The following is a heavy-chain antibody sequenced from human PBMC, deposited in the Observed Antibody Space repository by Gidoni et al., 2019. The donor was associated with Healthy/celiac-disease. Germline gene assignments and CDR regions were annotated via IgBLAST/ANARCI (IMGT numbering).Heavy chain of an antibody. V-gene: IGHV4-38-2*02. J-gene: IGHJ3*02. D-gene: IGHD1-26*01. CDR3: ARALGESYYISPTHLVHLADI. CDR1: GSSISSGYY. Sequence: QVQLQESGPGLVKPSETLSLTCTVSGSSISSGYYVGWIRQPPGKGLEWIGSIYHSGSTYYNPSLKSRVTISVDTSKNQFSLKLSSVTAADTAVYYCARALGESYYISPTHLVHLADIWGQGTMVTVSS. CDR2: IYHSGST.